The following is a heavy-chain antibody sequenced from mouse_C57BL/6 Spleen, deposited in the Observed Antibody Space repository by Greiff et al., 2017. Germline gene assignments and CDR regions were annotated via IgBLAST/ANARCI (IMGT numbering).Heavy chain of an antibody. D-gene: IGHD4-1*01. V-gene: IGHV1-64*01. CDR1: GYTFTSYW. J-gene: IGHJ2*01. CDR2: IHPNSGST. Sequence: VQLQQPGAELVKPGASVKLSCKASGYTFTSYWMHWVKQRPGQGLEWIGMIHPNSGSTNYNEKFNSKATLTEDTASSTDYMQLSSLTSEDSAVYYCARGELTGTYFDYWGQGTTLTVSS. CDR3: ARGELTGTYFDY.